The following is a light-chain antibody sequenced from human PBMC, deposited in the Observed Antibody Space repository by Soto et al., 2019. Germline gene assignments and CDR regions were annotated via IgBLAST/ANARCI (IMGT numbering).Light chain of an antibody. CDR2: DVS. CDR1: HSISTY. Sequence: EIVLTQSPATLSLSPGGRATLSCRASHSISTYLGWYQQRPGQAPRLPIYDVSNRATGIPARFSGSGSGTDFTLTISSLEPEDFAIYYCQQRNYWQVTFGQGTRLEIK. CDR3: QQRNYWQVT. J-gene: IGKJ5*01. V-gene: IGKV3-11*01.